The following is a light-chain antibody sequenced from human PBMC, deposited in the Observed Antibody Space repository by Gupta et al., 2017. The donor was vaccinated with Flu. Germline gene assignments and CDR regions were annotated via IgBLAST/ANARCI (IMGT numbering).Light chain of an antibody. CDR2: WAS. CDR1: QSVLFSSNNKNY. Sequence: DIVMTQSPDSLAVSLGERATIDCKSSQSVLFSSNNKNYLAWYQKKPGQPPKLLIYWASTREFGVPDRFSGSGSGTDFTLTISSLQAEDAAVYYCQQYYSAPPLTFGGGTKVEIK. J-gene: IGKJ4*01. CDR3: QQYYSAPPLT. V-gene: IGKV4-1*01.